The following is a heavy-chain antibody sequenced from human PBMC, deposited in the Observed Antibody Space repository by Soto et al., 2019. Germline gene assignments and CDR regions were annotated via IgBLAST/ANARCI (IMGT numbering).Heavy chain of an antibody. CDR1: GFTFSNYG. J-gene: IGHJ6*02. CDR2: ISYDGDNK. Sequence: PGGSLRLSCAASGFTFSNYGMHWVRQAPGKGLEWVALISYDGDNKYYADSVKGRFTISRDNSKSTLYLQMNSLSAEDTAVYSCAKDIALVRGVIIDMDVWGQGTTVTV. V-gene: IGHV3-30*18. CDR3: AKDIALVRGVIIDMDV. D-gene: IGHD3-10*01.